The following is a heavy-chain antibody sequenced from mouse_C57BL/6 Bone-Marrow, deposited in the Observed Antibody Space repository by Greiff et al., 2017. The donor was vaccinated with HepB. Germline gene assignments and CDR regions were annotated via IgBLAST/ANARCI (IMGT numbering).Heavy chain of an antibody. J-gene: IGHJ3*01. V-gene: IGHV1-69*01. D-gene: IGHD2-4*01. CDR3: AREVCYDYDGFAY. Sequence: VQLQQPGAELVMPGASVKLSCKASGYTFTSYWMHWVKQRPGQGLEWIGEIDPSDSYTNYNQKFKGKSTLTVDKSSSTAYMQLSSLTSEDSAVYYCAREVCYDYDGFAYWGQGTLVTVSA. CDR1: GYTFTSYW. CDR2: IDPSDSYT.